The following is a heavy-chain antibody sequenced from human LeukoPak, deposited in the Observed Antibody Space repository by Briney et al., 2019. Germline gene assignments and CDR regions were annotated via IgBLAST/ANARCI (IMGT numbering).Heavy chain of an antibody. V-gene: IGHV3-48*04. D-gene: IGHD4-17*01. J-gene: IGHJ4*02. CDR3: ASTYGDYPY. CDR1: GFTFSNYG. Sequence: GGSLRLSCAASGFTFSNYGMHWVRQAPGKGLEWVSYISSSGSTIYYADSVKGRFTISRDNAKNSLYLQMNSLRAEDTAVYYCASTYGDYPYWGQGTLVTVSS. CDR2: ISSSGSTI.